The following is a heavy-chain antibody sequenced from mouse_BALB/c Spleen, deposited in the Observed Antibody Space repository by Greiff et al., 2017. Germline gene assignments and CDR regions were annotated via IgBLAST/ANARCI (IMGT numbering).Heavy chain of an antibody. CDR2: INPSTGYT. CDR1: GYTFTSYW. D-gene: IGHD2-4*01. Sequence: VQLQQSGAELAKPGASVKMSCKASGYTFTSYWMHWVKQRPGQGLEWVGYINPSTGYTEYNQKFKDKATLTADKSSSTAYMQLSSLTSEDSAVYYCARRDDYEGYAMDYWGQGTSVTVSS. J-gene: IGHJ4*01. CDR3: ARRDDYEGYAMDY. V-gene: IGHV1-7*01.